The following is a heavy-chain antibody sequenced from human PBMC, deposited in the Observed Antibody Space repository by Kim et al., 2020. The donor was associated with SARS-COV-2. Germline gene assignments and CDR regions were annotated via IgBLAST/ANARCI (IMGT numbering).Heavy chain of an antibody. CDR1: GFTVSSNY. CDR3: AREIPAATGMAYYYGMDV. Sequence: GGSLRLSCAASGFTVSSNYMSWVRQAPGKGLEWVSVIYSGGSTYYADSVKGRFTISRDNSKNTLYLQMNSLRAEDTAVYYCAREIPAATGMAYYYGMDVWGQGTTVTVSS. J-gene: IGHJ6*02. D-gene: IGHD2-2*01. V-gene: IGHV3-53*01. CDR2: IYSGGST.